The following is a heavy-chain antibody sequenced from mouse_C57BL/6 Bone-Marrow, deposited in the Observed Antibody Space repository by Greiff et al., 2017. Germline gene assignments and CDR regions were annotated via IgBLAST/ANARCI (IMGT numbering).Heavy chain of an antibody. V-gene: IGHV1-55*01. CDR1: GYTFTSYW. D-gene: IGHD1-1*01. Sequence: QVQLKQPGAELVKPGASVKMSCKASGYTFTSYWITWVKQRPGQGLEWIGDIYPGSGSTNYNEKFKSKATLTVDTSSSTAYMQLSSLTSEDSAVYYCATYYYGSWYFDVWGTGTTVTVSS. CDR3: ATYYYGSWYFDV. CDR2: IYPGSGST. J-gene: IGHJ1*03.